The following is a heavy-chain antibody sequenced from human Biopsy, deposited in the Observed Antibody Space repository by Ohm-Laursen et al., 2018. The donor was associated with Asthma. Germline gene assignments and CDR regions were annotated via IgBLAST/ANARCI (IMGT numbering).Heavy chain of an antibody. D-gene: IGHD1-1*01. CDR1: GFSFSNFA. J-gene: IGHJ3*02. CDR2: ISKDASTQ. CDR3: VRDGTDDAFDI. V-gene: IGHV3-30*01. Sequence: RSLRLSCAASGFSFSNFAIHWVRQAPGKGLEWVGVISKDASTQDYADSAKGRFTMARDNSKNTLDLQMNSLGEEDTAVYYCVRDGTDDAFDIWGQGTVVSVSS.